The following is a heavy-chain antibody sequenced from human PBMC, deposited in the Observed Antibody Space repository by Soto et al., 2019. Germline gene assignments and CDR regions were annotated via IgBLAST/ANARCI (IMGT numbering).Heavy chain of an antibody. J-gene: IGHJ5*02. CDR3: ARLRGHYDDSVAYDPQWLDL. CDR2: IYGGGST. D-gene: IGHD3-16*01. Sequence: QERLQESGPGLVKPSETLSLTCSVSGGFVRTYYWNWLRHPAGKGLEWLGRIYGGGSTKFNPSLKSRVNMSVGTSKNVFSLKLTSVTAADTATHYWARLRGHYDDSVAYDPQWLDLWGQGTLVIVSS. V-gene: IGHV4-4*07. CDR1: GGFVRTYY.